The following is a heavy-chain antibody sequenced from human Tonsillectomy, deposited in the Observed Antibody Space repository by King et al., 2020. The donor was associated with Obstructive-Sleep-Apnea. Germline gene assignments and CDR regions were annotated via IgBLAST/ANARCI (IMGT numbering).Heavy chain of an antibody. CDR3: TTDRGCSSTSCYVFDY. CDR1: GFTFSNAW. Sequence: QLVQSGGGLVKPGGSLRLSCAASGFTFSNAWMSWVRQAPGKGLEWVGRIKSKTDGGITDYAAPVKGRFTISRDDSKNTLYLQMNSLKTEDTAGYYCTTDRGCSSTSCYVFDYWGQGTLVTVSS. D-gene: IGHD2-2*01. J-gene: IGHJ4*02. V-gene: IGHV3-15*01. CDR2: IKSKTDGGIT.